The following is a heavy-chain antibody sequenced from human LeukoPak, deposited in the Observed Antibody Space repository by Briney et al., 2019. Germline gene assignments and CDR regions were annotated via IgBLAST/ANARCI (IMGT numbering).Heavy chain of an antibody. V-gene: IGHV1-69*01. D-gene: IGHD1-20*01. J-gene: IGHJ6*04. CDR2: IIPSFGTA. CDR1: GGTFSGYA. CDR3: ASLTGTTRGGYYYYYGMDV. Sequence: SVKVSCRASGGTFSGYALSWVRQAPGQGLEWMGGIIPSFGTANYAQKFQGRVTITADESTSTAYMELSSLRSEDTAVYYCASLTGTTRGGYYYYYGMDVWGKGTTVTVSS.